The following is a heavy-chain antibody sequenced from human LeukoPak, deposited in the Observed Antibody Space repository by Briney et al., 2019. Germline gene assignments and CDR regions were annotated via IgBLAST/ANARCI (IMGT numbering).Heavy chain of an antibody. CDR2: ISYDGSNK. Sequence: GGSLRLSCAASKFTFNNYGMHWVRQAPGKGLEWVAVISYDGSNKYYGDSVKGRFTISRDNSRNTLYLQMNRLRVDDSSVYYCARGGESPYLDWLHVVDNWGQGTLVTVSS. J-gene: IGHJ4*02. V-gene: IGHV3-30*03. CDR1: KFTFNNYG. CDR3: ARGGESPYLDWLHVVDN. D-gene: IGHD3-9*01.